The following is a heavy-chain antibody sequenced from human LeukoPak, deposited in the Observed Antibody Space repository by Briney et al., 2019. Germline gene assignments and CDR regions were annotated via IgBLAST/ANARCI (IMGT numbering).Heavy chain of an antibody. D-gene: IGHD3-22*01. V-gene: IGHV1-8*01. Sequence: ASVKVSCKASGYTFTSYDINWVRQATGQGLEWMGWINPNSGNTGYAQKFQGRVTMTRDTSISTAYMELTGLRSDDTAVYYCERRADYYDSSSYYFWGQGTLVTVSS. CDR3: ERRADYYDSSSYYF. CDR1: GYTFTSYD. J-gene: IGHJ4*02. CDR2: INPNSGNT.